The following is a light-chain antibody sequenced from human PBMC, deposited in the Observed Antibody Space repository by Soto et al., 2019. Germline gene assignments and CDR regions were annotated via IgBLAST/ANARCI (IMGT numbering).Light chain of an antibody. J-gene: IGKJ4*01. CDR1: QTVRNNY. Sequence: EFVLTQSPGTLSLSPGERATLSCRASQTVRNNYLAWYQQKPGQAPRLLNYDASSRATGIPDRFSGGGSGTDFTLTISRLEPEDFAVYYCQQFNSYPLTFGGGTKVEIK. CDR2: DAS. V-gene: IGKV3-20*01. CDR3: QQFNSYPLT.